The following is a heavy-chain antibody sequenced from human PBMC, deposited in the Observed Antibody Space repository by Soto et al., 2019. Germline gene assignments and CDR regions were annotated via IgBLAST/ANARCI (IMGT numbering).Heavy chain of an antibody. Sequence: GGSMRLSCAASGFTFSSYWMHWVRQAPGKGLMWVSRINSDGSSTRYADSVKGRFTISRDNAKNTLYLQMNSLRAEDTAVYYCGRPQEIAVAGPLDYWGQGSLVTVSS. CDR1: GFTFSSYW. J-gene: IGHJ4*02. D-gene: IGHD6-19*01. CDR3: GRPQEIAVAGPLDY. V-gene: IGHV3-74*01. CDR2: INSDGSST.